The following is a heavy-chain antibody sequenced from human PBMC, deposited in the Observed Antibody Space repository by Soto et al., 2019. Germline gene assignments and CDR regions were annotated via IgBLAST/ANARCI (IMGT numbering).Heavy chain of an antibody. V-gene: IGHV1-18*04. CDR1: GYPFIKYG. CDR3: ATSYETGFDP. D-gene: IGHD5-12*01. CDR2: IKVDSGYT. Sequence: QLQLVQSAAEVKKPGASVRVSCKAYGYPFIKYGISWIRQAPEQGLEWMGWIKVDSGYTNYAQKFQGRVTMTADTSADTAVMELRSLRLDDTAVYFCATSYETGFDPGGQGTLVSVSS. J-gene: IGHJ5*02.